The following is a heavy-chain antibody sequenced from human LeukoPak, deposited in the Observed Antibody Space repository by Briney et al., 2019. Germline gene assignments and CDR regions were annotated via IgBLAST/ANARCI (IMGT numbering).Heavy chain of an antibody. D-gene: IGHD2-2*01. V-gene: IGHV4-59*13. J-gene: IGHJ6*03. CDR1: GGSFNSYY. CDR2: IYYTGST. CDR3: ARWYCVSNTCYHMDV. Sequence: SETLSLTCSVSGGSFNSYYWSWIRRPPGEGLEWIGYIYYTGSTNYNPSLKSRVTMSVDTSKNQLSLKVSSVTAADTAVHYCARWYCVSNTCYHMDVWGKGTTVTVSS.